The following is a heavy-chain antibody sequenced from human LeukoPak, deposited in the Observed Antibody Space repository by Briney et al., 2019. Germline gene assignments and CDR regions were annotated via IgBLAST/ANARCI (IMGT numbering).Heavy chain of an antibody. D-gene: IGHD2-2*01. CDR3: ARVNIVVVPAATNWFGP. V-gene: IGHV4-59*01. CDR2: IYYSGST. J-gene: IGHJ5*02. CDR1: GGSISSYY. Sequence: PSETLSLTCTVSGGSISSYYWSWIRQPPGKGLEWIGYIYYSGSTNYNPSLKSRVTISVDTSKNQFSLKLSSVTAADTAVYYCARVNIVVVPAATNWFGPWGQGTLVTVSS.